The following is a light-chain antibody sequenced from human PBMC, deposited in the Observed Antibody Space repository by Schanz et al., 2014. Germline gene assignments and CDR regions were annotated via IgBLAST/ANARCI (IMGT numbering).Light chain of an antibody. V-gene: IGLV1-40*01. CDR3: SSYVGRNNWV. CDR1: SSNIGAGYD. J-gene: IGLJ3*02. CDR2: RNN. Sequence: QSVLTQPPSVSGAPGQTVTISCTGSSSNIGAGYDVHWYQKLPGTAPKLLIYRNNNRPSGVPDRFSGSKSGNTASLTVSGLQAEDEADYYCSSYVGRNNWVFGGGTKVTVL.